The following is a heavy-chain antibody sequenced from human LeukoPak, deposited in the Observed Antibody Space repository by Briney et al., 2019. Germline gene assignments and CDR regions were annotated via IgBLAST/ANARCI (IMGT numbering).Heavy chain of an antibody. V-gene: IGHV1-2*02. CDR2: INPNSGGT. Sequence: ASVKVSCKASGYTFTGYYMHWVRQAPGQGLEWMGWINPNSGGTNYAQKFQGRVTMTRDTSISTAYMELSRLRSDDTAVYYCARVPMITMIVVVIEGFDIWGQGTKVTVSS. CDR1: GYTFTGYY. D-gene: IGHD3-22*01. CDR3: ARVPMITMIVVVIEGFDI. J-gene: IGHJ3*02.